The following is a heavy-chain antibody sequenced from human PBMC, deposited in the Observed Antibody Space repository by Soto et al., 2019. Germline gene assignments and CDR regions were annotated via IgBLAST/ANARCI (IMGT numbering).Heavy chain of an antibody. Sequence: SETLSLTCAVYGGSFSGYYWSWIRQPPGKGLEWIGYIYYSGSTNYNPSLKSRVTISVDTSKNQFSLKLSSVTAADTAVYYCAGTTVTSRAYYFDYWGQGTLVTVSS. J-gene: IGHJ4*02. CDR2: IYYSGST. D-gene: IGHD4-17*01. V-gene: IGHV4-59*08. CDR3: AGTTVTSRAYYFDY. CDR1: GGSFSGYY.